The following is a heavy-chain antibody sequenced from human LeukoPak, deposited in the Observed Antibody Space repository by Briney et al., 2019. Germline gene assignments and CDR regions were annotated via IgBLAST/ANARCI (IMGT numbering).Heavy chain of an antibody. CDR2: IYYSGST. CDR3: ARTRGRTPYCSSTSCYIHYFDY. J-gene: IGHJ4*02. V-gene: IGHV4-31*03. D-gene: IGHD2-2*02. Sequence: SETLSLTCTVSGGSISSGGYYWSWIRQHPGKGLEWIGYIYYSGSTYYNPSLKSRVTISVDTSKNQFPLKLSSVTAADTAVYYCARTRGRTPYCSSTSCYIHYFDYWGQGTLVTVSS. CDR1: GGSISSGGYY.